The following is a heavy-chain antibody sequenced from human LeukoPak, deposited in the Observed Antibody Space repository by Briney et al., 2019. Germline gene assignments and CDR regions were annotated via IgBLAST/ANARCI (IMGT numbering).Heavy chain of an antibody. V-gene: IGHV4-4*02. J-gene: IGHJ3*02. CDR1: GGSISSSNW. D-gene: IGHD6-13*01. Sequence: SGTLSLTCAVSGGSISSSNWWSWVRQPPGKGLEWIGEIYHSGSTNYNPSLKSRVTISVDKSKNQFSLKLSSVTAADTAVYYCARPRGIYSSTWYGAFDIWGQGTMVTVSS. CDR3: ARPRGIYSSTWYGAFDI. CDR2: IYHSGST.